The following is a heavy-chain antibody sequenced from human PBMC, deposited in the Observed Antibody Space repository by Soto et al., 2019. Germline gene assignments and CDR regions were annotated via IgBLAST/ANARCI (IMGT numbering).Heavy chain of an antibody. CDR2: TYYRSKWYN. CDR3: ARDRAMTNWGLEFDC. V-gene: IGHV6-1*01. CDR1: GDSGSSNSAA. D-gene: IGHD7-27*01. J-gene: IGHJ4*02. Sequence: SQTLSLTCAISGDSGSSNSAAWNWIRQSPSRGLEWLGRTYYRSKWYNDYAVSVKSRITINPDTSKNQFSLQLNSVTPEDTAVNYCARDRAMTNWGLEFDCWGQGTLVTVSS.